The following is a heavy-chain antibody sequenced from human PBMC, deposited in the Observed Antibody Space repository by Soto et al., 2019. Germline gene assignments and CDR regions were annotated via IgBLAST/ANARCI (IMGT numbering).Heavy chain of an antibody. J-gene: IGHJ4*02. D-gene: IGHD3-10*01. CDR2: IGSGGGDT. Sequence: GGSLRLSCAASGCTFSIYGMNWVRQAPEKGLEWVSFIGSGGGDTYYAESVKGRFTISRDNSKNTLYLQMNSLRAEDTAVYYCARDISGSLDYWGQGTLVTVSS. CDR3: ARDISGSLDY. V-gene: IGHV3-21*01. CDR1: GCTFSIYG.